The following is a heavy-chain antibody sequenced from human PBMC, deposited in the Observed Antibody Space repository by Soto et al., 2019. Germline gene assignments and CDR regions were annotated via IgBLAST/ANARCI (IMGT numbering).Heavy chain of an antibody. D-gene: IGHD6-6*01. CDR3: AKDLLRGAARPSIQYFDY. Sequence: EVQLLESGGGLVQPGGSLRLSCAASGFTFSSYAMSWVRQAPGKGLEWVSAISGSGGSTYYADSVKGRFTISRDNSKNTLYLQMNSLRAEDTAVYYCAKDLLRGAARPSIQYFDYWGQGTLVTVSS. V-gene: IGHV3-23*01. CDR2: ISGSGGST. CDR1: GFTFSSYA. J-gene: IGHJ4*02.